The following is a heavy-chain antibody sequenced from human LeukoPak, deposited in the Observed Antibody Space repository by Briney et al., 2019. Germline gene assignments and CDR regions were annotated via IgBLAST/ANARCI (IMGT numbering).Heavy chain of an antibody. CDR1: GFIFSSYA. CDR2: ISYDGSNK. Sequence: GGSLRLSCAASGFIFSSYAMHWVRQAPGKGLEWVAVISYDGSNKYYADSVKGRFTISRDNSKNTLYLQMNSLRAEDTAAYYCARSSSPDQIYFDYWGQGTLVTVSS. D-gene: IGHD6-6*01. J-gene: IGHJ4*02. V-gene: IGHV3-30-3*01. CDR3: ARSSSPDQIYFDY.